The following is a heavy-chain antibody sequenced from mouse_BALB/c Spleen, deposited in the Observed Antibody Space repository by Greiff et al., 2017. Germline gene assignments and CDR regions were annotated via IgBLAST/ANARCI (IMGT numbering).Heavy chain of an antibody. Sequence: VQLKESGPELVKPGASVKISCKASGYSFTGYFMNWVMQSHGKSLEWIGRINPYNGDTFYNQKFKGKATLTVDKSSSTAHMELRSLASEDSAVYYCARRNYYYAMDYWGQGTSVTVSS. CDR1: GYSFTGYF. V-gene: IGHV1-20*02. CDR2: INPYNGDT. CDR3: ARRNYYYAMDY. J-gene: IGHJ4*01.